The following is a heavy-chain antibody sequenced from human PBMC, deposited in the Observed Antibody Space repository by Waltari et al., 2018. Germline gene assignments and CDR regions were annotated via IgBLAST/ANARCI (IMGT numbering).Heavy chain of an antibody. J-gene: IGHJ6*03. Sequence: QVQLQESGPGLVKPSETLSLTCTVSGGSISSYYWSWIRQPPGKGLEWIGYIYYSGSTNYNPPIQSRVTISVDTSKNPFSLKLSSVTAADTAVYYCARSVGVVPAASPLYYYYYYMDVWGKGTTVTVSS. CDR2: IYYSGST. CDR3: ARSVGVVPAASPLYYYYYYMDV. V-gene: IGHV4-59*01. D-gene: IGHD2-2*01. CDR1: GGSISSYY.